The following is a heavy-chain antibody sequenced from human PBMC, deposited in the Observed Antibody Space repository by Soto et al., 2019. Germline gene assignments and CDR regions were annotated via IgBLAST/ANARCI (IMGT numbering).Heavy chain of an antibody. CDR3: TRESSVGATAR. J-gene: IGHJ4*02. D-gene: IGHD1-26*01. Sequence: GGSLRLSCTASGFTFGDYAMIWVRQAPGKGLEWVGFIRSKAYGGTTEYAASVKGRFTISRDDSKSIAYLQMNSLKTEDTAVYYCTRESSVGATARWGQGTLVTVSS. CDR1: GFTFGDYA. CDR2: IRSKAYGGTT. V-gene: IGHV3-49*04.